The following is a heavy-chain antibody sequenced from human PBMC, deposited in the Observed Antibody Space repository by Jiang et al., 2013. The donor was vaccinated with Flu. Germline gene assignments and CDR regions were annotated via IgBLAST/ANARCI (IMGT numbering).Heavy chain of an antibody. Sequence: SGGGVAQPGTSLRLSCAAXGFSFNKYGMNWVRQAPDKGLEWLASISYESFNKFYAESVKGRFTISRDNSKNTVFLQMSSLRAGDTALYYCAKDIYQGLGAGFDDWGQGTLVTVSS. D-gene: IGHD3-10*01. CDR1: GFSFNKYG. J-gene: IGHJ4*02. V-gene: IGHV3-30*18. CDR3: AKDIYQGLGAGFDD. CDR2: ISYESFNK.